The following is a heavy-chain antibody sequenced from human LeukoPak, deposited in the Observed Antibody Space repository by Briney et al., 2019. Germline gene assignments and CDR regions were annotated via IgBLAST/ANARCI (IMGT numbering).Heavy chain of an antibody. CDR3: ARSLGSSWSLDY. Sequence: SETLSLTCTVSGGSISSGGYYWSWIRQPPGKGLEWIGYIYHSGSTYYNPSLKSRVTISVDRSKNQFSLKLSSVTAADTAVYYCARSLGSSWSLDYWGQGTLVTVSS. CDR2: IYHSGST. J-gene: IGHJ4*02. D-gene: IGHD6-13*01. CDR1: GGSISSGGYY. V-gene: IGHV4-30-2*01.